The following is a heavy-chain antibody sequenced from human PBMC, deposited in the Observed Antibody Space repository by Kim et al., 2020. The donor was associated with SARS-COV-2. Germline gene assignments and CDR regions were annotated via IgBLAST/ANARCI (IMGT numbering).Heavy chain of an antibody. Sequence: SETLSLTCTVSGGSISSDYWSWIRQPPGKGLEWIGYIYHSGSTNYNPSLKSRVTISVDTSKNQFSLKLSSVTAADTAVYYWARGLHYYDSSGYHYNWFDPWGQGTLVTVSS. CDR2: IYHSGST. CDR3: ARGLHYYDSSGYHYNWFDP. J-gene: IGHJ5*02. D-gene: IGHD3-22*01. CDR1: GGSISSDY. V-gene: IGHV4-59*01.